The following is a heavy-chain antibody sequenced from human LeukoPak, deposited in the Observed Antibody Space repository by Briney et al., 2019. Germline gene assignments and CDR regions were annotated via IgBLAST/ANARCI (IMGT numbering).Heavy chain of an antibody. Sequence: KSSETLSLTCAVYGGSFRGYYWSWIRQPPGKGLEWFGEINHSGSTNYNPSLKSRVTISVDTSKNQFSLKLSSVTAADTAVYYCARASRLGYCSSTSCYRQVVRSGWFDPWGQGTLVTISS. V-gene: IGHV4-34*01. CDR2: INHSGST. CDR3: ARASRLGYCSSTSCYRQVVRSGWFDP. J-gene: IGHJ5*02. D-gene: IGHD2-2*01. CDR1: GGSFRGYY.